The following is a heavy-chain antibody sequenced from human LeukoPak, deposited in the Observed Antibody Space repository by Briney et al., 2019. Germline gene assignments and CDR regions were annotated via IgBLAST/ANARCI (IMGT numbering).Heavy chain of an antibody. V-gene: IGHV3-7*01. D-gene: IGHD6-19*01. CDR3: ARGFRGWYAEGFDH. Sequence: GGSLRLSCAASGFTFSSYWMSWVRQAPGKGLEWVANIKQDGSEKYYVDSVKGRFTISRDNANNSLYLQMNSLRAEDTAVYYCARGFRGWYAEGFDHWGQGTLVTVSS. CDR2: IKQDGSEK. J-gene: IGHJ4*02. CDR1: GFTFSSYW.